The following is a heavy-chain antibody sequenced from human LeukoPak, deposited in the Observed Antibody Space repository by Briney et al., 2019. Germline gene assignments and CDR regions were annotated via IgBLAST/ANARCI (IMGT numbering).Heavy chain of an antibody. CDR3: ARIPSMSTWYFDY. V-gene: IGHV3-23*01. Sequence: GGSLRPSCAASGFNFTNYVVNWVRQAPGKGLEWVSAMSGISNTKYYADSVKGRFTISRDNSKNTLYLQMNDLRAGDTALYYCARIPSMSTWYFDYWGQGTLVTVSS. CDR1: GFNFTNYV. J-gene: IGHJ4*02. CDR2: MSGISNTK. D-gene: IGHD5/OR15-5a*01.